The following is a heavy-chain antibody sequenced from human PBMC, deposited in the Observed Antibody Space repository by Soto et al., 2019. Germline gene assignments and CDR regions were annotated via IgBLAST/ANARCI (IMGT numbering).Heavy chain of an antibody. CDR1: GFTFTRYS. CDR3: ARESEDLTSNFDY. CDR2: ISSTTNYI. J-gene: IGHJ4*02. V-gene: IGHV3-21*01. Sequence: LRLSCAASGFTFTRYSMNWVRQAPGKGLEWVSPISSTTNYIYYADSMKGRFTVSRDNAKNSVYLEMNSLSAEDTALYYCARESEDLTSNFDYWGQGTLVTVSS.